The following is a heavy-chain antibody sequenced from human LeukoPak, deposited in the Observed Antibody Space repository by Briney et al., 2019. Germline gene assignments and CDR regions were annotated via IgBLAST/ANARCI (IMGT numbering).Heavy chain of an antibody. CDR2: INHSGST. J-gene: IGHJ5*02. CDR3: ARRGNSNSWYYPGSAP. V-gene: IGHV4-34*01. D-gene: IGHD6-13*01. Sequence: SETLSLTCAVYGGSFSGYYWSWIRQPPGKGLEWIGEINHSGSTNYNPSLKSRVTISVDTSKNQFSLKLSSVTAADTAGYYCARRGNSNSWYYPGSAPWGKEPLVPVPS. CDR1: GGSFSGYY.